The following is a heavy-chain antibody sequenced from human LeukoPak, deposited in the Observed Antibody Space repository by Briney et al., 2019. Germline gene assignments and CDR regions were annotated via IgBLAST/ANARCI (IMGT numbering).Heavy chain of an antibody. V-gene: IGHV4-61*05. Sequence: TPSETLSLTCTVSGGSVSSTTYHWGWIRQPPGKGLEWIGYIYYSGSTNYNPSLKSRVTISVDTSKNQFSLKLSSVTAADTAVYYCARGFDCSSTSCYKLAFDIWGQGTMVTVSS. CDR1: GGSVSSTTYH. J-gene: IGHJ3*02. CDR2: IYYSGST. D-gene: IGHD2-2*02. CDR3: ARGFDCSSTSCYKLAFDI.